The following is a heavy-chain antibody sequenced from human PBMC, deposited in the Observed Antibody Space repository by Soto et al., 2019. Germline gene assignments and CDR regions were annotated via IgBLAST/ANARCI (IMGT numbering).Heavy chain of an antibody. CDR2: INPNTGVT. J-gene: IGHJ4*02. D-gene: IGHD3-10*01. CDR3: ARDSRGDFDY. Sequence: ASVKVSCKASGYTFTGYYIHWVRQDPGQGLEWMGWINPNTGVTNYAQKFQGWVTMTRDTSISTAYMELTRLTSDDTAVYYCARDSRGDFDYWGQGTLVTVSS. V-gene: IGHV1-2*04. CDR1: GYTFTGYY.